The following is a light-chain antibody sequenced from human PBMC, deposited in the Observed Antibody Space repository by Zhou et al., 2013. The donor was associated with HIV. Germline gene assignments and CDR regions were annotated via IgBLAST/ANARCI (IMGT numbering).Light chain of an antibody. CDR3: LQDHIHPRT. J-gene: IGKJ2*01. CDR2: GAS. Sequence: AIQMTQSPSSLSASVGDRVTITCRASQGIRNDLVWFQQKPGKAPELLIYGASNLYSGVPSRFGGSGSGTNFSLTISSLQPQDFATCYCLQDHIHPRTFGQGTKVEI. CDR1: QGIRND. V-gene: IGKV1-6*01.